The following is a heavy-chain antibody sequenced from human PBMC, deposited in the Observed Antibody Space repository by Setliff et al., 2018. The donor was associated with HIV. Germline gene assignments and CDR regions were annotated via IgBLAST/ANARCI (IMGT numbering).Heavy chain of an antibody. Sequence: PGASLKISCKGSGFSFNTHWIAWVRQMPGKGLEWLGIIYPGNSDTRYSPSFQGQVTISADESISVAYLQWSSLQTSDSDMYYCARHGGEGNPYHLYHGKDVWGQGTPVTVSS. CDR1: GFSFNTHW. CDR3: ARHGGEGNPYHLYHGKDV. CDR2: IYPGNSDT. V-gene: IGHV5-51*01. D-gene: IGHD2-21*01. J-gene: IGHJ6*02.